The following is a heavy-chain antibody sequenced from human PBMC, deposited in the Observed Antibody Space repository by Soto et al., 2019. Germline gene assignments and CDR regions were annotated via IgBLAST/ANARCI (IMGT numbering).Heavy chain of an antibody. CDR2: ISHSGST. D-gene: IGHD2-21*02. V-gene: IGHV4-59*01. CDR1: GGSISNYY. J-gene: IGHJ4*02. Sequence: QVQLQESGPGLVKPSETLSLTCTVSGGSISNYYWSWIRQPPGKGLEWIGYISHSGSTTYNPSLTSRVTMSVDTSKNQLSLKLSSVTAADTAVYYCARDLRSGCVTAFDYRGQGTLVTVSS. CDR3: ARDLRSGCVTAFDY.